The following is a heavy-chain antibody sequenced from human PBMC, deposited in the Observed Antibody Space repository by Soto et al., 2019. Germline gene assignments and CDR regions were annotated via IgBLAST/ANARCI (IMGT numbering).Heavy chain of an antibody. CDR2: INPKRGGT. CDR3: ARDLAKGGGSAGFDY. CDR1: GYTFTVYY. Sequence: QVQLVQSGAEVKKPGASVNVSCKASGYTFTVYYMHWVRQAPVQGLEWMGWINPKRGGTMYQQKFQGRVTMTGDTSISTAYVALTRLRSDDTAVYYCARDLAKGGGSAGFDYWGQGTLVTVSS. V-gene: IGHV1-2*02. J-gene: IGHJ4*02. D-gene: IGHD1-26*01.